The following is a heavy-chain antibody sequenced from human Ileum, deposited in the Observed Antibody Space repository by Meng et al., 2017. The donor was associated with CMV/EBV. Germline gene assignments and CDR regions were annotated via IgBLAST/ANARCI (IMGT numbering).Heavy chain of an antibody. J-gene: IGHJ1*01. CDR3: ARGKPSIDAGETFQH. Sequence: GESLKISCVASGFTFSPYWMSWVRQTPWKGLEWVANINEHGSEQYYMGSAKGRFTIFRDNSKNTLYLEMNSLRAEDTAVYYCARGKPSIDAGETFQHWGQGTLVTVSS. D-gene: IGHD3-16*01. CDR1: GFTFSPYW. V-gene: IGHV3-7*03. CDR2: INEHGSEQ.